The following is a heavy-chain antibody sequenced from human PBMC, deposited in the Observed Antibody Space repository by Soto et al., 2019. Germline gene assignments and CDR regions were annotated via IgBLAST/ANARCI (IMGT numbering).Heavy chain of an antibody. D-gene: IGHD6-19*01. Sequence: GGSLRLSCAASGFTFSDYYMSWIRQAPGKGLEWVSYISSSGSTIYYADSVKGRFTISRDNAKNSLYLQMNSLRAEDTAVYYCAITRSSGWYEDYFDYWGQGTLVTVSS. CDR1: GFTFSDYY. CDR2: ISSSGSTI. J-gene: IGHJ4*02. CDR3: AITRSSGWYEDYFDY. V-gene: IGHV3-11*01.